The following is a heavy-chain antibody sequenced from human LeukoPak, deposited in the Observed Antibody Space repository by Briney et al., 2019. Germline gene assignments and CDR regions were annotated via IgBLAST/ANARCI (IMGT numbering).Heavy chain of an antibody. Sequence: GGSLRLSCAASGFTFTSYSMSWVRQAPGKGLEWVSSISSSSSYIYYADSVKGRFTISRDNAKNSLYLQMNGLRAEETAVYYCARFDYVDYFDYWGQGTLVTVSS. CDR2: ISSSSSYI. CDR3: ARFDYVDYFDY. D-gene: IGHD4-17*01. J-gene: IGHJ4*02. V-gene: IGHV3-21*01. CDR1: GFTFTSYS.